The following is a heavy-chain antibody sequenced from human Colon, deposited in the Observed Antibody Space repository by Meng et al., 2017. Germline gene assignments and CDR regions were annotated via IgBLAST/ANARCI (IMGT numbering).Heavy chain of an antibody. V-gene: IGHV1-2*06. Sequence: QGQLVKRGAEGKKPGASGKVSCKTSGYTFTGYFIHWVRQSPGQGLEWMGRINPNSGDTKYAQKFQGRLSMTRDTSINTAYMELSRLRSDDTAVYYCSLFPSTPDWFDPWGQGTLVTVSS. CDR2: INPNSGDT. CDR1: GYTFTGYF. J-gene: IGHJ5*02. CDR3: SLFPSTPDWFDP. D-gene: IGHD1-1*01.